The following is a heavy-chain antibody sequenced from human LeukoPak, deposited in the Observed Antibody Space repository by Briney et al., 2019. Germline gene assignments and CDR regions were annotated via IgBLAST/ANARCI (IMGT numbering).Heavy chain of an antibody. Sequence: GGSLRLSCAASGFTFVSYGMHWVRQAPGKGLEWVTFIRYDGSDKDYADSVKGRFTISRDNSKNTLYLQMNSLRAEDTAVYYCARGGAYYDSSGYYPPSYYYYMDVWGKGTTVTVSS. CDR2: IRYDGSDK. CDR1: GFTFVSYG. V-gene: IGHV3-30*02. D-gene: IGHD3-22*01. J-gene: IGHJ6*03. CDR3: ARGGAYYDSSGYYPPSYYYYMDV.